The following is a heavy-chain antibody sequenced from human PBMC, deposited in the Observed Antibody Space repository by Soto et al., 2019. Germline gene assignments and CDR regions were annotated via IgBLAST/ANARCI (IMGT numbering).Heavy chain of an antibody. CDR2: IKGDGTKR. V-gene: IGHV3-7*01. CDR3: VRDSEGYSRPPPCPSHY. Sequence: GGSLRLSCAASGFTFTNYWMSWVRQAPGKGLEWVANIKGDGTKRNYVDSVKGRFTISRDNAKNSLYLQMNSLRAEDTAVYYCVRDSEGYSRPPPCPSHYCGPAPLVTVSS. J-gene: IGHJ4*02. D-gene: IGHD1-26*01. CDR1: GFTFTNYW.